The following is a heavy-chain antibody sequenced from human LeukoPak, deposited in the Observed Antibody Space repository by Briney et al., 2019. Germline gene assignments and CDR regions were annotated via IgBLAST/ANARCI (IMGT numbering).Heavy chain of an antibody. CDR3: AKGLVGDDY. CDR2: STEGSGTT. Sequence: PGGSLRLSCAASGLNLRSYAMNWVRHAPGKGLEWVSGSTEGSGTTYYADSVKGRFTISRDYSKNTLYLQMNSLRAEDTAVYYCAKGLVGDDYWGQGTLVTVSS. J-gene: IGHJ4*02. V-gene: IGHV3-23*01. CDR1: GLNLRSYA. D-gene: IGHD2-2*01.